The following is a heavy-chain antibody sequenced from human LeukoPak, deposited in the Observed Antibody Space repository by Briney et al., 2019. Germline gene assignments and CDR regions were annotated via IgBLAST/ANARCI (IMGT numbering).Heavy chain of an antibody. CDR3: AREERWLQSDY. V-gene: IGHV4-39*02. Sequence: SETLSLTCTVSGGSISSSSYYWGWIRQPPGKGLEWIGSIYYSGSTYYNPSLKSRVTISVDTSKNQFSLKLSSVTAADTAVYYCAREERWLQSDYWGQGTLVTVSS. CDR1: GGSISSSSYY. J-gene: IGHJ4*02. D-gene: IGHD5-24*01. CDR2: IYYSGST.